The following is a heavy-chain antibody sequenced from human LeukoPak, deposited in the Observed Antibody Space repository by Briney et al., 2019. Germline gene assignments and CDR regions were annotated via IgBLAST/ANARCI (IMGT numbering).Heavy chain of an antibody. Sequence: GASVKVSCKTSGYTFTGYYIHWVRQAPGQGLEWMGGIIPIFGTANYAQKFQGRVTITADESTSTAYMELSSLRSEDTAVYYCARNLRSSSWYYFDYWGQGTLVTVSS. V-gene: IGHV1-69*13. CDR1: GYTFTGYY. CDR2: IIPIFGTA. D-gene: IGHD6-13*01. J-gene: IGHJ4*02. CDR3: ARNLRSSSWYYFDY.